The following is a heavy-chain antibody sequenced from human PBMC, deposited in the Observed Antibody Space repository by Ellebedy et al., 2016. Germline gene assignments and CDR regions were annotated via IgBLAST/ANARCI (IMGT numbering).Heavy chain of an antibody. CDR1: GGSLTSYY. CDR2: IFYSGNT. D-gene: IGHD4-23*01. V-gene: IGHV4-59*08. CDR3: ARHGTAVVTPKV. Sequence: SETLSLTCTLSGGSLTSYYWTWLRQPPGKGLEWIGYIFYSGNTNYNPSLESRVTISIDTSKNQFSLKLTSVTAADPAVYFCARHGTAVVTPKVWGQGTLVTVSS. J-gene: IGHJ1*01.